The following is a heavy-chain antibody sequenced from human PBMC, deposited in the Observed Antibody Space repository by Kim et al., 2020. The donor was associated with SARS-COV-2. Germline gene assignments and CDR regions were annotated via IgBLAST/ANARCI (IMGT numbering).Heavy chain of an antibody. J-gene: IGHJ4*02. CDR3: ARVEGGYDLGRFDY. Sequence: SVKVSCKASGGTFSSYAISWVRQAPGQGLEWMGGIIPIFGTANYAQKFQGRVTITADESTSTAYMELSSLRSEDTAVYYCARVEGGYDLGRFDYWGQGTLVTVSS. V-gene: IGHV1-69*13. CDR1: GGTFSSYA. D-gene: IGHD5-12*01. CDR2: IIPIFGTA.